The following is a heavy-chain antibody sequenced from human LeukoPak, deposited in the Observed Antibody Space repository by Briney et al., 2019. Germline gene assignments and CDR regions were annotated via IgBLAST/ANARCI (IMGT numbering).Heavy chain of an antibody. Sequence: SETLSLTCTVSGGSISSYYWSWIRQPPGKGLEWIGYIYYSGSTNYNPSLKSRVTISVDTSKNQFSLKLSSVTAADTAVYYCARSPVYYDILTGYSNWFDPWVRGTVVTVSS. CDR3: ARSPVYYDILTGYSNWFDP. D-gene: IGHD3-9*01. CDR2: IYYSGST. V-gene: IGHV4-59*01. J-gene: IGHJ5*02. CDR1: GGSISSYY.